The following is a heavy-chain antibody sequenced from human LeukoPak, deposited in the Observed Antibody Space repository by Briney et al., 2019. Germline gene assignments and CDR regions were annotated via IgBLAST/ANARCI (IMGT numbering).Heavy chain of an antibody. D-gene: IGHD1-1*01. CDR2: IYPGDSDT. J-gene: IGHJ4*02. CDR1: GYSFTTYW. CDR3: ARHERSTTGSLLYDN. Sequence: GESLKISCKGSGYSFTTYWIGWVRQMPGKGLEWMGIIYPGDSDTRYSPSFQGQVTTSADKSISAAYLQWSSLKASDTAMYYCARHERSTTGSLLYDNWGQGTLVTVSS. V-gene: IGHV5-51*01.